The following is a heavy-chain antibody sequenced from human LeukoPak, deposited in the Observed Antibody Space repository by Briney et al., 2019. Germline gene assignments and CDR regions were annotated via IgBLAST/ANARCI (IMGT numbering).Heavy chain of an antibody. Sequence: GGSLRLSCAASGFTFSSYGMHWVRQAPGKGLEWVAFIRYDGSNKYYADSVKGRFTISRDNSKNTLYLQMNSLRAEDTAVYYCAKDRGSSSWSFWFDPWGQGTLVTVSS. CDR3: AKDRGSSSWSFWFDP. CDR2: IRYDGSNK. CDR1: GFTFSSYG. D-gene: IGHD6-13*01. J-gene: IGHJ5*02. V-gene: IGHV3-30*02.